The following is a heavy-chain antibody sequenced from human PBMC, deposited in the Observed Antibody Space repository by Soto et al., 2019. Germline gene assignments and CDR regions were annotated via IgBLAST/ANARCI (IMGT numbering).Heavy chain of an antibody. CDR3: AGERPDGCRLDP. CDR2: IYYSGST. CDR1: GGSISSGDYY. Sequence: QVQLQESGPGLVKPSQTLSLTCTVSGGSISSGDYYWSWIRQPPGKGLEWIGYIYYSGSTYYNPSRQSRITTSVDTSKTQFSRNLSSVTAADTAVYYCAGERPDGCRLDPWGQGTLVTVSS. D-gene: IGHD6-19*01. J-gene: IGHJ5*02. V-gene: IGHV4-30-4*01.